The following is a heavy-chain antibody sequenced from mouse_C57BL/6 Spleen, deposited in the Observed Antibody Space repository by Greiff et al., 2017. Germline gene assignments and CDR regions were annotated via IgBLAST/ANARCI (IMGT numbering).Heavy chain of an antibody. Sequence: LVESGPELVKPGASVKISCKASGYSFTDYNMNWVKQSNGKSLEWIGVINPNYGTTSYNQKFKGKATLTVDQSSSTAYMQLNSLTSEDSAVYYCARGPITTVVPYFDYWGQGTTLTVSS. CDR1: GYSFTDYN. J-gene: IGHJ2*01. D-gene: IGHD1-1*01. CDR2: INPNYGTT. V-gene: IGHV1-39*01. CDR3: ARGPITTVVPYFDY.